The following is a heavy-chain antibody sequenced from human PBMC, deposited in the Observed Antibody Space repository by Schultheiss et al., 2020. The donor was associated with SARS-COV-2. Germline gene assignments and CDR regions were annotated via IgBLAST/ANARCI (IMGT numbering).Heavy chain of an antibody. CDR3: AKEGWFGSTGGMDV. CDR1: GFSFSDYY. J-gene: IGHJ6*02. CDR2: ISSSGSTI. V-gene: IGHV3-11*01. D-gene: IGHD3-10*01. Sequence: GGSLRLSCAASGFSFSDYYMSWIRQAPGKGLEWVSYISSSGSTIYYADSVKGRFTISRDNAKNSLYLQMNSLRAEDTAAYYCAKEGWFGSTGGMDVWGQGTTVTVSS.